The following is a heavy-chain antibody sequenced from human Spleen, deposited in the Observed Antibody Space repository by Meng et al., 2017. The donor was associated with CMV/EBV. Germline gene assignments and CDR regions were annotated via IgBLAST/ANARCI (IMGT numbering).Heavy chain of an antibody. Sequence: VSGGSISSATHYWTWVRQFPGKGLEWVGCIYYSGGTYYNPSLQSRVSILKDTTRNQFSLKLSSVTAAGTAVYYCARGSGYPGVFDYWGQGALVTVSS. CDR3: ARGSGYPGVFDY. V-gene: IGHV4-31*02. D-gene: IGHD5-12*01. CDR2: IYYSGGT. J-gene: IGHJ4*02. CDR1: GGSISSATHY.